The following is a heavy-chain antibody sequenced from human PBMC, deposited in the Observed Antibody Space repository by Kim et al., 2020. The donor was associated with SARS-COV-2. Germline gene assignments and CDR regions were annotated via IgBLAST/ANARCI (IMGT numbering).Heavy chain of an antibody. CDR1: GFTFDDYA. D-gene: IGHD3-10*01. J-gene: IGHJ3*02. CDR3: AKDSLWSGAYGSGSYPNAFDI. CDR2: ISGDGGST. Sequence: GGSLRLSCAASGFTFDDYAMHWVRQAPGKGLEWVSLISGDGGSTYYADSVKGRFTISRDNSKNSLYLQMNSLRTEDTALYYCAKDSLWSGAYGSGSYPNAFDIWGQGTMVTVSS. V-gene: IGHV3-43*02.